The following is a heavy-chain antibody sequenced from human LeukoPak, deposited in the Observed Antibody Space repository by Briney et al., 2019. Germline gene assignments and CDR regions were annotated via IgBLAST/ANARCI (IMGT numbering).Heavy chain of an antibody. D-gene: IGHD2-2*02. CDR2: MYPGDSDT. CDR3: AIGGDSSTSCYRCFNY. CDR1: GYSFTNYW. Sequence: GESLKISCQGSGYSFTNYWIGWVRQMPGKGLEWMGIMYPGDSDTRYSPSFQGQVTISADKSIGTAYLQWSSLKASDTAMYYCAIGGDSSTSCYRCFNYWGQGTLVTVSS. V-gene: IGHV5-51*01. J-gene: IGHJ4*02.